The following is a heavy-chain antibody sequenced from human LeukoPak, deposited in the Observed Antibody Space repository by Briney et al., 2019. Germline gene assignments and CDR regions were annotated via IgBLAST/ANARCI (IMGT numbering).Heavy chain of an antibody. D-gene: IGHD6-19*01. V-gene: IGHV3-48*01. CDR3: ARGDISGWDFDS. J-gene: IGHJ4*02. CDR2: IDGGSSSI. Sequence: GGSLRLSCAAFGFTFSDHAMNWVRQTPGKGLEWVSYIDGGSSSIYYADSVRGRFTISRDNAKNSLYLQMNSLRAEDTAVYYCARGDISGWDFDSWGQGTLVTASS. CDR1: GFTFSDHA.